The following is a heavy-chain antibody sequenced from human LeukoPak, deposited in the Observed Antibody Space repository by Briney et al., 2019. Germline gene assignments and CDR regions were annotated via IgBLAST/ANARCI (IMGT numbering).Heavy chain of an antibody. CDR1: GFSVSSNY. V-gene: IGHV3-66*01. Sequence: GGSLRLSCAASGFSVSSNYMTWVRRAPGKGLECVSVIYTGGSTYYADSVKGRFTISRDISKNTLHLQMNNLRAEDTAVYYCARVNRYYGSGTYYHDAFDVWGRGTRVTVSS. J-gene: IGHJ3*01. D-gene: IGHD3-10*01. CDR2: IYTGGST. CDR3: ARVNRYYGSGTYYHDAFDV.